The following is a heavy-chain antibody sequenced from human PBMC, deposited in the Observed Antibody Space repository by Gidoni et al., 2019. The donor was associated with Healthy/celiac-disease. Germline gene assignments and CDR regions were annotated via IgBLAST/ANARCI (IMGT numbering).Heavy chain of an antibody. CDR3: ARDLRGSDFDP. D-gene: IGHD3-10*01. J-gene: IGHJ5*02. Sequence: QVQLVQSGAEVKKPGASVKVSCQASVYTFTSYYMHWVRQAPGQGLEWMGIINPSGGSTSYAQKCQGRVIVTRDTSTSTVYMELSSLRSEDTAVYYCARDLRGSDFDPWGQGTLVTVSS. CDR1: VYTFTSYY. CDR2: INPSGGST. V-gene: IGHV1-46*01.